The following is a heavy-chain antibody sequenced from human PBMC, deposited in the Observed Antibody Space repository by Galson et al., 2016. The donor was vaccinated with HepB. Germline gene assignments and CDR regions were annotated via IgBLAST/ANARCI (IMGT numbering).Heavy chain of an antibody. V-gene: IGHV3-21*06. D-gene: IGHD6-13*01. Sequence: SLRLSCAASGFTFSTYSMTWVRQAPGGGLEWVSSIDPRSTYISYADSMRGRFTISRDNPKNSVFLQMNSLRAEDTAIYYCARVVMWSVAAVGPADVWGQGTMVTVSS. CDR1: GFTFSTYS. CDR3: ARVVMWSVAAVGPADV. J-gene: IGHJ3*01. CDR2: IDPRSTYI.